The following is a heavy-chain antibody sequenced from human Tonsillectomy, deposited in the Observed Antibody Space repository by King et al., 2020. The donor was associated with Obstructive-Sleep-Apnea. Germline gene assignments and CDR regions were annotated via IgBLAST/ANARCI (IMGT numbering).Heavy chain of an antibody. V-gene: IGHV2-5*01. D-gene: IGHD3-10*01. Sequence: TLKESSPTLVKPTQTLTLTCTFSGFSFSTSGVGVGWIRQPPGKALEWLALIYWNDDKRYSPSLKSRLTITKDTSKNQVVLTMTNMDPVDTATYYCPNRISGSYYNEGWFDPWGQGTLVTVSS. CDR1: GFSFSTSGVG. CDR3: PNRISGSYYNEGWFDP. J-gene: IGHJ5*02. CDR2: IYWNDDK.